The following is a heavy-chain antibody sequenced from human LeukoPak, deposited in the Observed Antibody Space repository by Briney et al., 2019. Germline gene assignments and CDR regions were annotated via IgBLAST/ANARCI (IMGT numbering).Heavy chain of an antibody. Sequence: PGGSLRLSCAASGFTFSSYWMTWVRQAPGKRLEWVANIKEEGSEKYYVDSVKGRFIISRDNAKNSVYLQMNSLRVEDTAVYYCARDRTTLVRGVMGSWFDPWGQGTLVTVSS. CDR2: IKEEGSEK. CDR3: ARDRTTLVRGVMGSWFDP. D-gene: IGHD3-10*01. J-gene: IGHJ5*02. CDR1: GFTFSSYW. V-gene: IGHV3-7*01.